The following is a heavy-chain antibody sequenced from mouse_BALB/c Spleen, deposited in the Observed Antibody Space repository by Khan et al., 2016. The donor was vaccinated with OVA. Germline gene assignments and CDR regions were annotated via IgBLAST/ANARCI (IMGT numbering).Heavy chain of an antibody. CDR1: DFSLTNYG. CDR2: IWSGGST. D-gene: IGHD1-1*01. Sequence: QVQLKESGPGLVQPSQSLSITCTVSDFSLTNYGVHWVRQSPGQGLEWLGVIWSGGSTAYNVAFISRLSITKDNSKSQVFFKMNSLQVDDTAIYYCARRDYGSSYGFAYWGQGTLVTVSA. CDR3: ARRDYGSSYGFAY. V-gene: IGHV2-4*02. J-gene: IGHJ3*01.